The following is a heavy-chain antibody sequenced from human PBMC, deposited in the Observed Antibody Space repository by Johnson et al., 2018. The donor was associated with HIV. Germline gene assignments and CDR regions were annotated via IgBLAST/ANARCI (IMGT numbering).Heavy chain of an antibody. CDR2: IYSGGST. Sequence: VQLVESGGGLVQPGGSLRLSCAASGFTVSSNYMSWVRQAPGKGLEWVSVIYSGGSTYYADSVKGRFTISRDNSKNTLYLQMGSLRAEDMAVYYCARRDNDAFDFWGQGTMVTVSS. CDR3: ARRDNDAFDF. V-gene: IGHV3-66*04. CDR1: GFTVSSNY. J-gene: IGHJ3*01.